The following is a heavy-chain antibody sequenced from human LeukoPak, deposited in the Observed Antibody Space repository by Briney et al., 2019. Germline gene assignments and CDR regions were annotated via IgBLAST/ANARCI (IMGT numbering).Heavy chain of an antibody. CDR3: ARDRTGSSLLMDV. Sequence: GGSLRLSCAASGFTFSSYSMNWVRQAPGKGLEWASYISSSSSTIYYADSVKGRFTISRDNAKNSLYLQMNSLRAEDTAVYYCARDRTGSSLLMDVWGKGTTVTVSS. J-gene: IGHJ6*04. D-gene: IGHD6-13*01. CDR1: GFTFSSYS. CDR2: ISSSSSTI. V-gene: IGHV3-48*04.